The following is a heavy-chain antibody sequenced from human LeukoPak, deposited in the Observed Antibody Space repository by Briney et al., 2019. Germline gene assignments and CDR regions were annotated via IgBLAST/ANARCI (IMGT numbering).Heavy chain of an antibody. Sequence: PSETLSLTCTVSGGSISSSSYYWGWIRQPPGKGLEWIGSIYYSGSTYYNPSLESRVTISVDTSKNQFSLKLSSVTAADTAVYYCARLPRVVPAAIDYWGQGTLVTVSS. D-gene: IGHD2-2*01. CDR1: GGSISSSSYY. V-gene: IGHV4-39*01. CDR3: ARLPRVVPAAIDY. CDR2: IYYSGST. J-gene: IGHJ4*02.